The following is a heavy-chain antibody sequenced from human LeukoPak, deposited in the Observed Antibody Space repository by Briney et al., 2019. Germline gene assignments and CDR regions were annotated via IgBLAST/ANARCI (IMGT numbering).Heavy chain of an antibody. CDR1: GFTFSRYA. CDR2: ISYDGSNK. V-gene: IGHV3-30-3*01. CDR3: AKDRLDTAMVMGYYYYYMDV. D-gene: IGHD5-18*01. Sequence: GGSLRLSCAASGFTFSRYAMHWVRQAPGKGLEWVALISYDGSNKYYTDSVRGRFTISRDNSKNTLYLQMNSLRAEDTAVYYCAKDRLDTAMVMGYYYYYMDVWGKGTTVTVSS. J-gene: IGHJ6*03.